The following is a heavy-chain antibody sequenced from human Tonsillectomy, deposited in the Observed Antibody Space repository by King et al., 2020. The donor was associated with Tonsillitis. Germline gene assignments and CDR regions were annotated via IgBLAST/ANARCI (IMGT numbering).Heavy chain of an antibody. CDR3: AREYSGSYFDH. Sequence: VQLQESGPGLVKPSETLSLTCTVSGSSISSGYYWGWIRQPPGKGLEWIGSMYHSGSTFYNPSLKSRLTISVDTSKNQFSLKLSSVTAADTAVYYCAREYSGSYFDHWGQGTLVTVSS. D-gene: IGHD1-26*01. V-gene: IGHV4-38-2*02. CDR1: GSSISSGYY. CDR2: MYHSGST. J-gene: IGHJ4*02.